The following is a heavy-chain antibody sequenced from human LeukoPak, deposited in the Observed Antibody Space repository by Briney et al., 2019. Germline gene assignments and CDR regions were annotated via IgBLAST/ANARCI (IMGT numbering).Heavy chain of an antibody. J-gene: IGHJ6*02. CDR3: VKDRVTEAYGMEV. V-gene: IGHV3-30*02. CDR1: GFIFSSYG. Sequence: GGSLRLSCAASGFIFSSYGMHWVRQAPGKGLEWVAVIRNDGSHKYYADSVKGRFTISRDNSKNPLVLQMNSLTAEDTAVYYCVKDRVTEAYGMEVWGQGTTVTVSS. CDR2: IRNDGSHK.